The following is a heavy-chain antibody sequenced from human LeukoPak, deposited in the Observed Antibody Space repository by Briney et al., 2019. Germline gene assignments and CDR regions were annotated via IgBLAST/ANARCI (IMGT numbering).Heavy chain of an antibody. V-gene: IGHV4-34*01. D-gene: IGHD3-3*01. CDR3: ARLDTIFGVVNV. Sequence: SETLSLTCAVYGGSFSGYYWSWIRQPPGKGLEWIGEINHSGSTNYNPSLKSRVTISVDTSKNQFSLKLSSVTAADTAVYYCARLDTIFGVVNVWGKGTTVTVSS. CDR2: INHSGST. CDR1: GGSFSGYY. J-gene: IGHJ6*04.